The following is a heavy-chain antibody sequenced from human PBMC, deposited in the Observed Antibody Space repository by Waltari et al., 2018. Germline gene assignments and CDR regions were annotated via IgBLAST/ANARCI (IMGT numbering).Heavy chain of an antibody. D-gene: IGHD2-15*01. CDR1: VDSIPNNFF. CDR2: VHQSRRS. CDR3: SSDRGRGLYLDS. V-gene: IGHV4-4*02. Sequence: QVQLQESGPGLVKPSGTLSLTCTVSVDSIPNNFFCGWVRQPPGTGLEWIGKVHQSRRSNHNPSIETRVPVSMATSKNKFSLRVTSVAAADTAIYYCSSDRGRGLYLDSWGQGTLVTGSP. J-gene: IGHJ4*02.